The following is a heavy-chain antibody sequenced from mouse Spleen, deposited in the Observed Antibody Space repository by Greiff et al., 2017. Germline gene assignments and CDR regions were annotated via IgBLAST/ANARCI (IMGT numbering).Heavy chain of an antibody. D-gene: IGHD1-1*01. CDR2: INPGSGGT. J-gene: IGHJ3*01. CDR1: GYAFTNYL. CDR3: ARWGYYDGSSYGEAY. Sequence: VQLQQSGAELVRPGTSVTVSCKASGYAFTNYLIEWVKQRPGQGLEWIGVINPGSGGTNYNEKFKGKATLTADKSSSTAYMQRSSMKYEDSAVYFCARWGYYDGSSYGEAYWGQGTLVTVSA. V-gene: IGHV1-54*01.